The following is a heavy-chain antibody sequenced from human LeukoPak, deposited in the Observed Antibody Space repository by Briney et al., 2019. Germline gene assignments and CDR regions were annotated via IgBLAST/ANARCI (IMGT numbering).Heavy chain of an antibody. D-gene: IGHD3-16*01. V-gene: IGHV3-7*01. Sequence: PGGSLRLSCVGSGFTFSNYWLTWVRQAPGKGLECVANIKQDGSEKSYVDSVKGRFTISRDNAKNSVYLQMNSLRVEDTAVYYCARVHVGGKYYYMDVWGKGTTVTVSS. CDR2: IKQDGSEK. CDR3: ARVHVGGKYYYMDV. J-gene: IGHJ6*03. CDR1: GFTFSNYW.